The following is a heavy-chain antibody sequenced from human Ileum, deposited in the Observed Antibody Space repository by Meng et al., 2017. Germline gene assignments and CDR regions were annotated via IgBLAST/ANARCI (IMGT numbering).Heavy chain of an antibody. CDR3: ARDHMGSLDY. D-gene: IGHD1-26*01. J-gene: IGHJ4*02. V-gene: IGHV4-61*08. CDR1: GGSVSRAGYQ. CDR2: AST. Sequence: GQLQGSGPGLVRPSETLPLICTVSGGSVSRAGYQWGWIRQPPGKGLEWIGYASTNYNPSLKSRVTISLDTSRNQFSLSLSSVTAADTAVYYCARDHMGSLDYWGQGILVTVSS.